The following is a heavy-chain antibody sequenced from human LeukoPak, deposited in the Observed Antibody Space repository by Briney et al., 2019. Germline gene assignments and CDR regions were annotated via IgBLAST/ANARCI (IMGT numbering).Heavy chain of an antibody. CDR3: ARLAEMATIWMDV. J-gene: IGHJ6*02. CDR2: IYPGDSDT. V-gene: IGHV5-51*01. Sequence: GESLKISCKGSGYSFTSDWIGWVRQMPGKGLEWMGIIYPGDSDTRYSPSFQGQVTISADKSISTAYLQWSSLKSSDTAMYYCARLAEMATIWMDVWGQGTTVTVSS. CDR1: GYSFTSDW. D-gene: IGHD5-24*01.